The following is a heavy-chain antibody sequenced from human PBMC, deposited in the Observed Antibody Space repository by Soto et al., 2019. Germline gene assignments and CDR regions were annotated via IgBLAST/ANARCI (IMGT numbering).Heavy chain of an antibody. CDR2: IIPLFGIT. CDR3: ATFYGGDCTATTCYGDFDY. V-gene: IGHV1-69*02. J-gene: IGHJ4*02. D-gene: IGHD2-8*02. CDR1: GGIFNRYS. Sequence: QVQLVQSGAEVKKPGSSVKVYCKASGGIFNRYSVSWVRQAPGQGLEWMGRIIPLFGITNYAQKFQGRVMITADKSTNTAYMEVNGLRSEDTALYYCATFYGGDCTATTCYGDFDYWGQGTLVTVTS.